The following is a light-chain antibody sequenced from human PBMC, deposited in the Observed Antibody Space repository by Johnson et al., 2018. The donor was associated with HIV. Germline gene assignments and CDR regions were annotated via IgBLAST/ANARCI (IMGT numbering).Light chain of an antibody. CDR1: SSNIENDY. CDR2: DNN. J-gene: IGLJ1*01. V-gene: IGLV1-51*01. Sequence: QSVLTQPPSVSAAPGEKVNISCSGSSSNIENDYVSWYQQLPGTAPKLLIYDNNKRPSGIPDRFSGSKSGTSATLGITGLQTGDEADYYCGTWDSSLSADVFGPGTRVTVL. CDR3: GTWDSSLSADV.